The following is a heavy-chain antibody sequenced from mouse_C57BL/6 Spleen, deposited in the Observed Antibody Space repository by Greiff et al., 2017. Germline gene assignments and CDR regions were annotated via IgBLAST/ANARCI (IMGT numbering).Heavy chain of an antibody. V-gene: IGHV1-55*01. CDR1: GYTFTSYW. Sequence: QVQLQQPGAELVKPGASVKMSCKASGYTFTSYWITWVKQRPGQGLEWIGDIYPGSGSTNYNEKFKSKATLTVDTSSSTAYMQLSSLTSEDSAVYYCARSMSSDWYFDVWGTGTTVTVSS. CDR3: ARSMSSDWYFDV. J-gene: IGHJ1*03. CDR2: IYPGSGST. D-gene: IGHD1-1*01.